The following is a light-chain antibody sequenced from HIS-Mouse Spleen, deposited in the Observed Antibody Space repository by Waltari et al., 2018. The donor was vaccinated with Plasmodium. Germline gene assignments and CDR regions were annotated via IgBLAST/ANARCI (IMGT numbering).Light chain of an antibody. CDR3: QQYYSYLWT. CDR1: QGISSY. Sequence: AIRMTQSPSSLSASTGDRVTITCRASQGISSYLAWYQQKPGKAPKRLIYAASTLQSGVPSRFSGSGSGTDFTLTISCLQSEDFATYYCQQYYSYLWTFGQGTKVEIK. V-gene: IGKV1-8*01. CDR2: AAS. J-gene: IGKJ1*01.